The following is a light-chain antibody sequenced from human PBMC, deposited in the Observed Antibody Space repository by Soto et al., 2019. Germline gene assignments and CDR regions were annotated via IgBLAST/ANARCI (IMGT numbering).Light chain of an antibody. CDR3: QQYGSSPLIT. CDR1: QSVSSSY. Sequence: IGLSQSPVTLSLSQGERATLSCRASQSVSSSYLAWYQQKPGQAPRLLIYGASSRATGIPDRFSGSGSGTDFTLTISRLEPEDFAVYYCQQYGSSPLITFGQGTLLETK. V-gene: IGKV3-20*01. J-gene: IGKJ5*01. CDR2: GAS.